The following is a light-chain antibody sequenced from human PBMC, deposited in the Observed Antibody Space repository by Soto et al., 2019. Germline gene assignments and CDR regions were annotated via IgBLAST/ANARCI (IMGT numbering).Light chain of an antibody. J-gene: IGKJ2*03. CDR3: QQYGSSLYS. Sequence: EIVLTQSPSTLSLSPGERATLSCRASQSVSSSYLAWYQQKPGQAPRLLIFETSSRATGIPDRFSGSGSGADFTLTISRLEPEDFAVYYCQQYGSSLYSFGQGTKLEI. CDR1: QSVSSSY. CDR2: ETS. V-gene: IGKV3-20*01.